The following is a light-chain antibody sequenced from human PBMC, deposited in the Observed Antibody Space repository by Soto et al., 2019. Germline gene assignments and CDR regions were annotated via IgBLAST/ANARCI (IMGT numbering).Light chain of an antibody. J-gene: IGLJ3*02. CDR2: EVS. CDR1: SSDIGTYNF. Sequence: QSALTQPASVSGSPGQSITMSCTGSSSDIGTYNFVSWYQQHAGKAPRLILYEVSNRPSGVSSRFSGSKSGNSASLTISGHQPEDEAHYFCSSYAATSTLVFGGGTKLTVL. CDR3: SSYAATSTLV. V-gene: IGLV2-14*01.